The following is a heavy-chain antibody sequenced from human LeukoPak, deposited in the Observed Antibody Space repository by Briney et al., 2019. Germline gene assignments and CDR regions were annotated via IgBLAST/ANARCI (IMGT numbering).Heavy chain of an antibody. CDR1: GGSINSGGFY. V-gene: IGHV4-31*03. CDR2: IYYSGTT. CDR3: ARVHHNKSAYDI. Sequence: SETLSLTCTVSGGSINSGGFYWSWIRQPPGKGLEWIGYIYYSGTTYYNPSLQSRVTLSVDTSKKLFSLHLNSVTAADTAVYYCARVHHNKSAYDIWGQGTMVTVSS. D-gene: IGHD1-1*01. J-gene: IGHJ3*02.